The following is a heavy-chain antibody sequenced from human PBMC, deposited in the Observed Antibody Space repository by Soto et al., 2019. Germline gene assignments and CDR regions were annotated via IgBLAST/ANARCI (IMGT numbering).Heavy chain of an antibody. J-gene: IGHJ4*02. V-gene: IGHV3-30*18. CDR3: AKDPQYYDFWSGYSDY. CDR2: MSFDGSNK. Sequence: HPGGSLRLSCAASGFTFGSYGMHWVRQAPGKGLEWVAVMSFDGSNKYYADSVKGRFTISRDNSKNTLYLQMNSLRTEDTAVYYCAKDPQYYDFWSGYSDYWGQGTLVTV. D-gene: IGHD3-3*01. CDR1: GFTFGSYG.